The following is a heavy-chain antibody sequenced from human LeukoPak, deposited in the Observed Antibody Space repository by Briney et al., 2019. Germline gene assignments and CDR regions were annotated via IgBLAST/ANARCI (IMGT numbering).Heavy chain of an antibody. J-gene: IGHJ4*02. Sequence: SQTLSLTCTVSGGSISSGSYYWRWLRQPAGKGLEWIGRIYTSGSTNYNPSLKSRVTISVDTSKNQFSLKLSSVTAADTAVYYCAREGHIVVVTGLLWGQGTLVTVSS. V-gene: IGHV4-61*02. D-gene: IGHD2-21*02. CDR2: IYTSGST. CDR1: GGSISSGSYY. CDR3: AREGHIVVVTGLL.